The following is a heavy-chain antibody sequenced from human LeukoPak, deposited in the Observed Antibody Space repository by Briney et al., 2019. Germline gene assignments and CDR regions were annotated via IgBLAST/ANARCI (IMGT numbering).Heavy chain of an antibody. J-gene: IGHJ4*02. Sequence: GGSLRLSCAASGFTFSNHGMHWVRQAPGKGPEWVALIWYDGSNKYYGDSVKGRFTISRDNSKNTVYLQMNSLRVEDTAVYYCARDRLEAVADDDYFDYWGQGTLVIVSS. D-gene: IGHD6-19*01. V-gene: IGHV3-33*01. CDR3: ARDRLEAVADDDYFDY. CDR2: IWYDGSNK. CDR1: GFTFSNHG.